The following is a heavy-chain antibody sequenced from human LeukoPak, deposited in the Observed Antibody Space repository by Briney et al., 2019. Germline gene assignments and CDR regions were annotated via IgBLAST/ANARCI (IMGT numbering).Heavy chain of an antibody. V-gene: IGHV3-30*04. CDR2: ISYDGSNK. Sequence: GGSLRLSCAASGFTFSSYAMHWVRQAPGKGLEWVAVISYDGSNKYYADSVKGRFTISRDNSKNTLYLQMNGLRAEDTAVYYCAREIVVVVPAALDYWGQGTLVTVSS. CDR1: GFTFSSYA. CDR3: AREIVVVVPAALDY. D-gene: IGHD2-2*01. J-gene: IGHJ4*02.